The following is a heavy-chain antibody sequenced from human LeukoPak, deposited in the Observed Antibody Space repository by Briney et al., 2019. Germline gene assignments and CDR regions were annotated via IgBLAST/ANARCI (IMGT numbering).Heavy chain of an antibody. J-gene: IGHJ4*02. D-gene: IGHD6-13*01. CDR3: ARDLRRAAAGLDY. Sequence: SVKVSCKASGGTFSSYAISWVRQAPGQGLEWMGGIIPIFGTANYAQKFQGRVTITADESTSTAYMELSSLRSEDTAVYYCARDLRRAAAGLDYWGQGTQVTVSS. V-gene: IGHV1-69*13. CDR1: GGTFSSYA. CDR2: IIPIFGTA.